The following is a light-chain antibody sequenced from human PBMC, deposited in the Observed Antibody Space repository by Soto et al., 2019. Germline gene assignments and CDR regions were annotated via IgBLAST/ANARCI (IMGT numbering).Light chain of an antibody. CDR2: RAS. CDR1: QSINSW. V-gene: IGKV1-5*03. J-gene: IGKJ1*01. Sequence: DIQMTQSPSTLSASVGDRVTITCRASQSINSWLAWYQQKPGKAPKLLIYRASSLESGVPSRFSGSASGKEYTLTITSLQPDDFATYYRQQYDTYGAWTFGQGTKVEIK. CDR3: QQYDTYGAWT.